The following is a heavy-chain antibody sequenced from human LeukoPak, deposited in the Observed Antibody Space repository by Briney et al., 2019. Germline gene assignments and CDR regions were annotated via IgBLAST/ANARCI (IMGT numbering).Heavy chain of an antibody. J-gene: IGHJ6*03. CDR2: INPSGGST. D-gene: IGHD3-10*01. Sequence: ASVKVSCKASGYTFTSYYMHWVRQAPGQGLEWMGIINPSGGSTSYAQKFQGRVTMTRDTSTSTVYMELSSLRSEDTAVYYCASGGLAPTYYYYYYMDVWGKGTTVTVSS. CDR1: GYTFTSYY. CDR3: ASGGLAPTYYYYYYMDV. V-gene: IGHV1-46*01.